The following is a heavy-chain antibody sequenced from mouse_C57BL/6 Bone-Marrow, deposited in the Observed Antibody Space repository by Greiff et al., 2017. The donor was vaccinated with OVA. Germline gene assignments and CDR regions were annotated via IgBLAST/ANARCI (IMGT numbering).Heavy chain of an antibody. Sequence: QVQLQQPGTELVKPGASVKLSCKASGYTFTSYWMHWVKQRPGQGLEWIGNINPSNGGTNYNEKFKSKATLTVDKSSSTAYMQLSSLTSEDSAVYYWARGGATMITTRGHFDVWGTGTTVTVSS. V-gene: IGHV1-53*01. J-gene: IGHJ1*03. CDR2: INPSNGGT. D-gene: IGHD2-4*01. CDR1: GYTFTSYW. CDR3: ARGGATMITTRGHFDV.